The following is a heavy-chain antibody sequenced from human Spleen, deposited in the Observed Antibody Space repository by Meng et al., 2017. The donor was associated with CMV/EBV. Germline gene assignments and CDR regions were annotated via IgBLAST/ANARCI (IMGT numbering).Heavy chain of an antibody. CDR2: ITSSGSST. CDR1: GFAFAGDA. V-gene: IGHV3-23*01. J-gene: IGHJ4*02. D-gene: IGHD3-9*01. Sequence: SGFAFAGDAMSWVRQAPGKGLEWVSTITSSGSSTYYAESVKGRFTISRDNFKHTLFLQMNGLRAEDTAVYYCANQPYILTGYLYFDSWGQGALVTVSS. CDR3: ANQPYILTGYLYFDS.